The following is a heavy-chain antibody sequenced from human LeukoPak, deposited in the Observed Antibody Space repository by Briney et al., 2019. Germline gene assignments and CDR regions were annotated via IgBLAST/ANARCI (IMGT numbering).Heavy chain of an antibody. D-gene: IGHD2-15*01. V-gene: IGHV3-48*03. CDR1: GFTFSSYE. Sequence: GGSLRLSCAASGFTFSSYEMNWVRQAPGKGLEWVSYISSSGSTIYYADSVKGRFTISRDNAKNSLYLQMNSLRAEDTAVYYCARDHSVVVVAATFNYYYYGMDVWGQGTTVTVSS. J-gene: IGHJ6*02. CDR3: ARDHSVVVVAATFNYYYYGMDV. CDR2: ISSSGSTI.